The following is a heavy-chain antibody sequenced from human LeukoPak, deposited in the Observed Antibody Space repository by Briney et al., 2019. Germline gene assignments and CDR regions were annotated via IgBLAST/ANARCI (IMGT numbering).Heavy chain of an antibody. CDR3: ARAGVRGVHFDY. V-gene: IGHV3-30*04. D-gene: IGHD3-10*01. Sequence: GGSLRLSCAASGFTFSSYAMHWVRQAPGKGLEWVAVISYDGSNKYYADSVKGRFTISRDNSKNTLYLQMNSLRAEDTAVYYCARAGVRGVHFDYWAREPWSPSPQ. CDR2: ISYDGSNK. CDR1: GFTFSSYA. J-gene: IGHJ4*02.